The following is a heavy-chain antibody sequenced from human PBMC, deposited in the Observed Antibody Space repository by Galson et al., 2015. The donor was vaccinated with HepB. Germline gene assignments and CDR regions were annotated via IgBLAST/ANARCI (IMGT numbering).Heavy chain of an antibody. Sequence: SLRLSCAASGFTFDDYAMHWVRQAPGKGLEWVSGISWSSGSIGYADSVKGRFTISRDNAKNSLYLQMNSLRPEDTALYYCAKDIGAPISIGSAFDIWGQGTMVTVSS. D-gene: IGHD2/OR15-2a*01. V-gene: IGHV3-9*01. J-gene: IGHJ3*02. CDR2: ISWSSGSI. CDR3: AKDIGAPISIGSAFDI. CDR1: GFTFDDYA.